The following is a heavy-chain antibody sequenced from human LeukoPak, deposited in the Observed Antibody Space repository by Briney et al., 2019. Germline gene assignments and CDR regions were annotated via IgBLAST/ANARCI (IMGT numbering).Heavy chain of an antibody. Sequence: SQTLSLTCTVSGGSISSGGYYWSWIRQPPGKGLEWIGYIYHSGSTYYNPSLKSRVTISVDTSKNQFSLKVTSVTAEDTAVYYCASTGSSWYNWFDPWGQGALVTVSS. CDR3: ASTGSSWYNWFDP. V-gene: IGHV4-30-2*01. D-gene: IGHD6-13*01. CDR2: IYHSGST. J-gene: IGHJ5*02. CDR1: GGSISSGGYY.